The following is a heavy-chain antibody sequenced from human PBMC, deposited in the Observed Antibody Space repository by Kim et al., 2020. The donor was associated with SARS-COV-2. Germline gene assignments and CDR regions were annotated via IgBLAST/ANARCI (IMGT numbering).Heavy chain of an antibody. D-gene: IGHD2-21*02. CDR2: INHSGST. J-gene: IGHJ4*02. CDR1: GGSFSGYY. CDR3: ARGSTKGSTCGGDCYSSDY. V-gene: IGHV4-34*01. Sequence: SETLSLTCAVYGGSFSGYYWSWIRQPPGKGLEWIGEINHSGSTNYNPSLKSRVTISVDTSKNQFSLKLSSVTAADTAVYYCARGSTKGSTCGGDCYSSDYWGQGTLVTVSS.